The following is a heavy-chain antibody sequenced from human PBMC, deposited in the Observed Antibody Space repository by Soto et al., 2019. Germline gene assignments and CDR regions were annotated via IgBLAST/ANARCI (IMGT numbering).Heavy chain of an antibody. D-gene: IGHD2-15*01. CDR1: GYTFTSYS. CDR2: INPSSGRT. V-gene: IGHV1-46*01. CDR3: ARDHNFGFILYAMDV. J-gene: IGHJ6*02. Sequence: QVQLVQSGAEVKKPGASVRVSCKASGYTFTSYSMHWVRQAPGRGLEWMGIINPSSGRTSYAQNFQGRVTMTSDTSTSIVYMEMSSLKSEDTAVYYCARDHNFGFILYAMDVWGQGTTVTVSS.